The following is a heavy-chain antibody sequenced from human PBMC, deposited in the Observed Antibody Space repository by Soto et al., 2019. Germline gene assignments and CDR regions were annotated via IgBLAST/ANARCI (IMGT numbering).Heavy chain of an antibody. CDR1: GGSISSGGYY. CDR3: ATSWGRYSYNWFDP. D-gene: IGHD5-18*01. Sequence: QVQLQESGPGLVKPSQTLSLTCTVSGGSISSGGYYWSWIRQHPGKGLEWIGYIYYSGSTYYNPSLKSRVTISVETSKNQFSLKLSSVTAADTAVYYCATSWGRYSYNWFDPCGQGTLVTVSS. CDR2: IYYSGST. V-gene: IGHV4-31*03. J-gene: IGHJ5*02.